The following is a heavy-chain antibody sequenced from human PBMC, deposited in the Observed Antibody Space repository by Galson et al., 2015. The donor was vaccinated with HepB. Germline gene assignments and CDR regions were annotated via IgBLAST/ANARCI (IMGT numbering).Heavy chain of an antibody. CDR3: ARDRGIAAAGTSLAPAFYYFDY. CDR2: INPSGGST. J-gene: IGHJ4*02. Sequence: SVKVSCKASGYTFTSYYMHWVRQAPGQGLEWMGIINPSGGSTSYAQKFQGRVTMTRDTSTSTVYMELSSLRSEDTAVYYCARDRGIAAAGTSLAPAFYYFDYWGQGTLVTVSS. D-gene: IGHD6-13*01. V-gene: IGHV1-46*01. CDR1: GYTFTSYY.